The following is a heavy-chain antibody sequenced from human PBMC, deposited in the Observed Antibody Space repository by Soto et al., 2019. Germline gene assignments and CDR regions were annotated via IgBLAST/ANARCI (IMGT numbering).Heavy chain of an antibody. CDR2: MNPNSGNT. V-gene: IGHV1-8*01. J-gene: IGHJ3*02. CDR1: GYTFTSYD. CDR3: ASKTTVTTAGAFDI. Sequence: GASVKVSCKASGYTFTSYDINWVRQATGQGLEWMGWMNPNSGNTVYAQKFQGRVTMTRNTSISTAYMELSSLRSEDTAVYYCASKTTVTTAGAFDIWGQGTMVTVSS. D-gene: IGHD4-17*01.